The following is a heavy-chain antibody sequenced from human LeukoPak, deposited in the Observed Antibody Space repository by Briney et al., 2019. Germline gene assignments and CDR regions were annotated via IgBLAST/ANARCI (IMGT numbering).Heavy chain of an antibody. J-gene: IGHJ5*02. V-gene: IGHV4-59*01. D-gene: IGHD4-11*01. Sequence: SETLSLTCTVSGGSISGYYWSWIRQPPGKGLEWIGFIYYTGNTNYNPSLKSRLTISVGTSNNQFSLKVSSVTAADTAVYYCVRSKSGTYSWFEPWGKGTLVTVAS. CDR1: GGSISGYY. CDR2: IYYTGNT. CDR3: VRSKSGTYSWFEP.